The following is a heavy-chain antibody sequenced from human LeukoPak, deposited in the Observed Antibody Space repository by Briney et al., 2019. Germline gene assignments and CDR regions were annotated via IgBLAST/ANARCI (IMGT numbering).Heavy chain of an antibody. J-gene: IGHJ3*02. CDR3: AREILSYSSSWYVPDAFDT. V-gene: IGHV1-69*01. D-gene: IGHD6-13*01. CDR2: IIPIFGTA. Sequence: SVKVSCKASGGTFSSYAISWVRQAPGQGLEWMGGIIPIFGTANYAQKFQGRVTITADESTSTAHMELSSLRSEDTAVYYCAREILSYSSSWYVPDAFDTWGQGTMVTVSS. CDR1: GGTFSSYA.